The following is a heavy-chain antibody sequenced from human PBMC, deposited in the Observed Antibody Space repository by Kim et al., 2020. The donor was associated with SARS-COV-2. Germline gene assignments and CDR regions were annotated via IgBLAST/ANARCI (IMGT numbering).Heavy chain of an antibody. Sequence: SETLSLTCAVYGGSFSGYYWSWIRQPPGKGLEWIGEINHSGSTNYNPSLKSRVTISVDTSKNQFSLKLSSVTAADTAVYYCARFDKYGMDVWGQGTTVTV. J-gene: IGHJ6*02. CDR2: INHSGST. CDR1: GGSFSGYY. V-gene: IGHV4-34*01. CDR3: ARFDKYGMDV. D-gene: IGHD3-9*01.